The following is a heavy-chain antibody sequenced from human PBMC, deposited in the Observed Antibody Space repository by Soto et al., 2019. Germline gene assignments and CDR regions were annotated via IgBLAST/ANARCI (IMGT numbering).Heavy chain of an antibody. V-gene: IGHV3-13*01. Sequence: GGSLRLSCAASGFTFSSYDMHWVRQATGKGLEWVSAIGTAGDTYYPGSVKGRFTISRENAKNSLYLQMNSLRAEDTAVYYCARWDWGSDAFDIWGQGTMVTVSS. CDR1: GFTFSSYD. CDR3: ARWDWGSDAFDI. J-gene: IGHJ3*02. D-gene: IGHD7-27*01. CDR2: IGTAGDT.